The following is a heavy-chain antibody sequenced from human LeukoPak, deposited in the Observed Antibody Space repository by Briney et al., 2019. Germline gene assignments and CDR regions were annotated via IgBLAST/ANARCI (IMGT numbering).Heavy chain of an antibody. CDR1: GYLFTSYW. CDR3: ARSAMVFLSSSPGIDWFDP. V-gene: IGHV5-51*01. Sequence: GESLKISCQGSGYLFTSYWIGWVRQMPGKGLEWMGIIYPGDSDTRYSPSFQGQVTISADKSISTAYLQWSSLKASDTAMYYCARSAMVFLSSSPGIDWFDPWGQGTLVTVSS. CDR2: IYPGDSDT. D-gene: IGHD6-13*01. J-gene: IGHJ5*02.